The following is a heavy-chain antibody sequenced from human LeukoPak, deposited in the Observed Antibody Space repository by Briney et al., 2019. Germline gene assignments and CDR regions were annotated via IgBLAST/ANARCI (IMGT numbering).Heavy chain of an antibody. J-gene: IGHJ4*02. CDR1: GFTVSSHY. CDR2: LYSGGST. Sequence: PGGPLRLSCAASGFTVSSHYMDWVRQAPGKGLEWVSILYSGGSTYYADSVKGRFTISRDNSKNTLYLQMNSLRAEDTAVYYCAREGSHYYDCSGYLFNPSDYRGQGTLVTVSS. D-gene: IGHD3-22*01. V-gene: IGHV3-53*01. CDR3: AREGSHYYDCSGYLFNPSDY.